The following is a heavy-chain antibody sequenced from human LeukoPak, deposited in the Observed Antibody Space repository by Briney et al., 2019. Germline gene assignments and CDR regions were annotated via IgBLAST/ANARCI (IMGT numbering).Heavy chain of an antibody. V-gene: IGHV4-59*08. CDR3: ARLDYDYVWGSYRPDAFDI. D-gene: IGHD3-16*02. J-gene: IGHJ3*02. CDR2: IYYSGST. CDR1: GGSISSYY. Sequence: PSETLSHTCTVSGGSISSYYWSWIRQPPGKGLEWIGYIYYSGSTNYNPSLKSRVTISVDTSKNQFSLKLSSVTAADTAVYYCARLDYDYVWGSYRPDAFDIWGQGTMVTVSS.